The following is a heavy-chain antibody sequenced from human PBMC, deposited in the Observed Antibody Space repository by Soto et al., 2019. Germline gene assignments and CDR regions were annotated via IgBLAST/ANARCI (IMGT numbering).Heavy chain of an antibody. CDR2: IRSKAYGGTT. D-gene: IGHD6-6*01. V-gene: IGHV3-49*03. CDR1: GFTFGDYA. Sequence: GGSLRLSCTASGFTFGDYAMSWFRQAPGKGLEWVGFIRSKAYGGTTEYVASVKGRLTISRDDSKSIAYLQMNSLKTEDTAVYYCTRREMSSSSSFDYWGQGTLVTVSS. CDR3: TRREMSSSSSFDY. J-gene: IGHJ4*02.